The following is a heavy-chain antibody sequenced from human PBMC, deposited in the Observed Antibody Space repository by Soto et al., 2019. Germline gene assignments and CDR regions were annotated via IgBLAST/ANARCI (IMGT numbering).Heavy chain of an antibody. Sequence: QLQLQESGPGLVKPSETLSLTCTVSGGSISSSSYFWGWIRQPPGKGLEWIGSIYYSGSTYYNPSPKSRVTVSVDASKTQFSLQLSSVTAADTAVYYCARHRSDCWFDPWRQGTLVTVSS. J-gene: IGHJ5*02. CDR2: IYYSGST. V-gene: IGHV4-39*01. CDR1: GGSISSSSYF. CDR3: ARHRSDCWFDP. D-gene: IGHD2-21*02.